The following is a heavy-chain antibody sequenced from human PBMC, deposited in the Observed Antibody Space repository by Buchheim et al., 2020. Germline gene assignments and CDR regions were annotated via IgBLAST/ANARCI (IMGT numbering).Heavy chain of an antibody. J-gene: IGHJ4*02. Sequence: EVKLVESGGGYVLRGGSLSLSCEASGFSFSSYWMHWVRQVPGKGLEWVSHVNNDGSSATYADSVKGRFTLSRDNARNILYLQMNSLRAEDTAVYYCTRAVVETYFDSWGQGTL. D-gene: IGHD4-23*01. CDR3: TRAVVETYFDS. V-gene: IGHV3-74*03. CDR2: VNNDGSSA. CDR1: GFSFSSYW.